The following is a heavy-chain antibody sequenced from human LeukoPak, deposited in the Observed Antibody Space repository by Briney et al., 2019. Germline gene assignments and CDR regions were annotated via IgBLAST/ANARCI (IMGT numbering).Heavy chain of an antibody. V-gene: IGHV3-23*01. Sequence: HSGGSLRLSCAASGFTFSSYAMSWVRQAPGKGLEWVSAISGSGGSTYYADSVKGRFTISRDNSKNTLYLQMNSLRAEDTAVYYCAKWSRYDILTGDDYYFDYWGQGTLVTVSS. J-gene: IGHJ4*02. D-gene: IGHD3-9*01. CDR3: AKWSRYDILTGDDYYFDY. CDR1: GFTFSSYA. CDR2: ISGSGGST.